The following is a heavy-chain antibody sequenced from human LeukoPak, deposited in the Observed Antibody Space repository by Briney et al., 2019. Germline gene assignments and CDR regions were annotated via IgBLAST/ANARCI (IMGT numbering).Heavy chain of an antibody. CDR1: GYSFTSDD. Sequence: GASVKVSCKASGYSFTSDDINWVRQATGQGLEWMGWMNPNSGNTGYAQKFQGRVTMTRNTSISTAYMELSSLRSEDTAVYYCARGGRSRYYGSGSSNIGRDYWGQGTLVTVSS. CDR2: MNPNSGNT. J-gene: IGHJ4*02. D-gene: IGHD3-10*01. CDR3: ARGGRSRYYGSGSSNIGRDY. V-gene: IGHV1-8*01.